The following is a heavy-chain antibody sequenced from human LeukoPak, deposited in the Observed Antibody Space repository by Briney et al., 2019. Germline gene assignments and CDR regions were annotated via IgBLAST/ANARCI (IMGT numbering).Heavy chain of an antibody. D-gene: IGHD2-15*01. CDR1: GGSISSYY. Sequence: TSATLSLTCTVSGGSISSYYWSWIRQPPGKGLEWIGYIYYSGSTNYNPSLKSRVTISVDTSKNQFSLKLSSVTAADTAVYYCARDLVDWGQGTLVTVSS. CDR2: IYYSGST. J-gene: IGHJ4*02. V-gene: IGHV4-59*01. CDR3: ARDLVD.